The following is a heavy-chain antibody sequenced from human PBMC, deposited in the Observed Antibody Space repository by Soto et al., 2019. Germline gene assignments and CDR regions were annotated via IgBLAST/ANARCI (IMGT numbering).Heavy chain of an antibody. CDR2: IYYSGST. CDR1: GGSISSSSYY. J-gene: IGHJ6*02. D-gene: IGHD6-6*01. Sequence: KPSETLSLTCTVSGGSISSSSYYWGWIRQPPGKGLEWIGSIYYSGSTYYNPSLKSRVTISVDTSKNQFSLKLSSVTAADTAVYYCARHYPSIAAQYYYGMDVWGQGTKVTVSS. V-gene: IGHV4-39*01. CDR3: ARHYPSIAAQYYYGMDV.